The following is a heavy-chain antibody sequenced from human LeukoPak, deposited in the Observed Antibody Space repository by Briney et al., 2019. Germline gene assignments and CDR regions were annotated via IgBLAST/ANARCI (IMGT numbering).Heavy chain of an antibody. CDR1: GFTFSDYY. D-gene: IGHD6-19*01. Sequence: GGSLRLSCAASGFTFSDYYMSWIRQAPGKGLEWVSYISSSSDNTHYADSVKGRFTISRDNARNSLYLQMNSLRDEDTAVYYCARENYNSGWTYWYFDLWGRGTLVTVSS. V-gene: IGHV3-11*06. CDR2: ISSSSDNT. CDR3: ARENYNSGWTYWYFDL. J-gene: IGHJ2*01.